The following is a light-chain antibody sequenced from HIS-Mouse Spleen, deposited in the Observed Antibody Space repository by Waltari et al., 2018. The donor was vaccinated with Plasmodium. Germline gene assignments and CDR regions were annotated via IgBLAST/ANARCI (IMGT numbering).Light chain of an antibody. CDR1: ALSQKY. V-gene: IGLV3-10*01. CDR3: YSTDSSGNHRV. J-gene: IGLJ3*02. Sequence: HELTQPPPVSVSPGQTATITCSGDALSQKYASWYQQKSGQAPVLVIYEDSKRPSGIPERFSGSSSGTMATLTISGAQVEDEADYYCYSTDSSGNHRVFGGGTKLTVL. CDR2: EDS.